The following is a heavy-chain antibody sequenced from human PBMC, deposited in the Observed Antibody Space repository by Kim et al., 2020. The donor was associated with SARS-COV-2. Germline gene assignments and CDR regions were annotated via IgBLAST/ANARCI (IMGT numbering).Heavy chain of an antibody. CDR3: GDYRGAGGHFTY. D-gene: IGHD5-12*01. Sequence: YDADSVKGPFTISRDNSENILYLQMNSLRAEDTAIYYCGDYRGAGGHFTYWGPGTLVTVSS. V-gene: IGHV3-23*05. J-gene: IGHJ4*02.